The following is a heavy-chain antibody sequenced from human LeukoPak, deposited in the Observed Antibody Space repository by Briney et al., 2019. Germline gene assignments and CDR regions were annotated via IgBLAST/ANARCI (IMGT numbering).Heavy chain of an antibody. D-gene: IGHD1-26*01. CDR3: AASYGGSYLDLDY. Sequence: GGSLRLSCAASGFTFSSYAMHWVRQAPRKGLEWVAVISYDVSNNYYADSVKGRFTISRDNSKNTLYLQMNSLIPQDTPVYYCAASYGGSYLDLDYWGQGALVTVSS. CDR2: ISYDVSNN. J-gene: IGHJ4*02. CDR1: GFTFSSYA. V-gene: IGHV3-30-3*01.